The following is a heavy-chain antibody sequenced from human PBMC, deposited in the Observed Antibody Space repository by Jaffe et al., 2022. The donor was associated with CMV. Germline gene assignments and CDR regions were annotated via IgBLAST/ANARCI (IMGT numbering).Heavy chain of an antibody. D-gene: IGHD3-22*01. J-gene: IGHJ3*02. V-gene: IGHV3-43*01. Sequence: EVQLVESGGVVVQPGGSLRLSCAASGFTFDDYTMHWVRQAPGKGLEWVSLISWDGGSTYYADSVKGRFTISRDNSKNSLYLQMNSLRTEDTALYYCAKDISNYYDPRGAFDIWGQGTMVTVSS. CDR3: AKDISNYYDPRGAFDI. CDR1: GFTFDDYT. CDR2: ISWDGGST.